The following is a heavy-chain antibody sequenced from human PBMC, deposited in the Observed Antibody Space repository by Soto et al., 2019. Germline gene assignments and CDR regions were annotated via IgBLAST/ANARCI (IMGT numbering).Heavy chain of an antibody. D-gene: IGHD6-19*01. Sequence: EAQLVESGGGLVKPGGSLRLSCAPSGFTFSNVWMHWVRQAPGKGLEWVGRIKSKIDGETTDYAAPVKGRFSILRDDSNNAVYVQMNSLKTDDTAVYYCTPLALKYVSGWYDFSGWGEGTLVTVSS. V-gene: IGHV3-15*07. J-gene: IGHJ4*02. CDR1: GFTFSNVW. CDR2: IKSKIDGETT. CDR3: TPLALKYVSGWYDFSG.